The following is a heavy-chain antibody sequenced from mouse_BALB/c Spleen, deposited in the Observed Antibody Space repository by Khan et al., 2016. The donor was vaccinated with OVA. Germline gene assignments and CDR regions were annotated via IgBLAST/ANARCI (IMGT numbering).Heavy chain of an antibody. Sequence: EVELVESGPGLVKPSQSLSLTCTVNGYSITSGYAWNWIRQFPGNKLEWMGYISYSGSTSYNPSLRSRISITRDTSKNQFFLQLNSVTTEDTATYYCARKNYYGYAMDYWGQGTSVTVSS. CDR1: GYSITSGYA. D-gene: IGHD1-1*01. CDR3: ARKNYYGYAMDY. V-gene: IGHV3-2*02. CDR2: ISYSGST. J-gene: IGHJ4*01.